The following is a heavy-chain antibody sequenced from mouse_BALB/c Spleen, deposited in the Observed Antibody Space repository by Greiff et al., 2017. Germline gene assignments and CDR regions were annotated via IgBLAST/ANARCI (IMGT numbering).Heavy chain of an antibody. CDR1: GYTFTSYV. V-gene: IGHV1-14*01. J-gene: IGHJ3*01. CDR3: AKNGPTMCIAY. CDR2: INPYNDGT. Sequence: EVQLQQSGPELVKPGASVKMSCKASGYTFTSYVMHWVKQKPGQGLEWIGYINPYNDGTKYNEKFKGKATLTSDKSSSTAYMELSSLTSEDSAVYYCAKNGPTMCIAYWGQGTLVTVSA. D-gene: IGHD2-10*01.